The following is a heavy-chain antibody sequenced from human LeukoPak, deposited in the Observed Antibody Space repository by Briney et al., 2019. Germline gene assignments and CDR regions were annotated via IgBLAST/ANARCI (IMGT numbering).Heavy chain of an antibody. CDR3: ARALMTRVTTFVWDNWFDP. CDR2: TYYRSKWYN. V-gene: IGHV6-1*01. Sequence: SQTLSLTCDISGDSVSSNSAAWNWIRQSPSRGLEWLGRTYYRSKWYNDYAVSVKSRVTINPDTSKNQFSMQLNSVTPEDTAVYYCARALMTRVTTFVWDNWFDPWGQGTLVTVSS. D-gene: IGHD4-17*01. CDR1: GDSVSSNSAA. J-gene: IGHJ5*02.